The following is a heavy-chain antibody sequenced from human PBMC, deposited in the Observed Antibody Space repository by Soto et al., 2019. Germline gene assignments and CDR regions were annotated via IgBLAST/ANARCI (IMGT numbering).Heavy chain of an antibody. CDR3: ARGRSINTSMDY. CDR1: GFTCSTYS. V-gene: IGHV3-21*01. D-gene: IGHD2-2*01. CDR2: IRSSGGSV. Sequence: EVQVVESGGGLVKPGGSLRLSCAASGFTCSTYSMNWVRQAPGKGLEWVSSIRSSGGSVSYAESVKGRFTISRDNAKNSLYLQMDSLRAEDTAVYYCARGRSINTSMDYWGQGTLVTVSS. J-gene: IGHJ4*02.